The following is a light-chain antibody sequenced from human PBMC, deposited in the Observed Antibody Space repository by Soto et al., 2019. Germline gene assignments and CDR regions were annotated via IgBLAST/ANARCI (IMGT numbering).Light chain of an antibody. V-gene: IGKV3-15*01. Sequence: EIVMTQSPATLSVSPGERATLSCRASQSVSGNLAWYQQKPGQAPRLLIYGASTRATGIPARFSGSGSGTEFTLTISSLHSEDFAVYYCQPYNDWPPWTVGQGTKVDSK. CDR2: GAS. CDR3: QPYNDWPPWT. CDR1: QSVSGN. J-gene: IGKJ1*01.